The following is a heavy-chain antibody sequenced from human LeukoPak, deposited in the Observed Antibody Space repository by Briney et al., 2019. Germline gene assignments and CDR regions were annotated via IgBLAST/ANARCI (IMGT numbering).Heavy chain of an antibody. CDR1: GGTFSSYA. V-gene: IGHV1-69*04. CDR3: ARGADYYDSSGYYPESY. CDR2: IIPILGIA. D-gene: IGHD3-22*01. Sequence: ASVKVSCKASGGTFSSYAISWVRQAPGQGLEWMGRIIPILGIANYAQKFQGRVTITADKSTSTAYMELSSLRFEDTAVYYCARGADYYDSSGYYPESYWGQGTLVTVSS. J-gene: IGHJ4*02.